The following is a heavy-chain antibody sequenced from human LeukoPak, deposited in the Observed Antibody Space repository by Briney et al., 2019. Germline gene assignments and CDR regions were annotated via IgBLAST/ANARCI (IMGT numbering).Heavy chain of an antibody. CDR2: VSASTTST. Sequence: PGGSLRLSCAASGFTFSSYAMSWVRQTPEKGLEWVSGVSASTTSTYYEDSVKGRFTISRDNSKSTLYLHMSSLRAEDTAVYYCAKDRDGYNPSNFGYWGQGTLVTVSS. CDR1: GFTFSSYA. CDR3: AKDRDGYNPSNFGY. J-gene: IGHJ4*02. V-gene: IGHV3-23*01. D-gene: IGHD5-24*01.